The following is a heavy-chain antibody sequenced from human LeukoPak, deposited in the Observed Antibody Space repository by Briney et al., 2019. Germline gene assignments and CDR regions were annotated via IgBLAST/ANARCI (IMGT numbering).Heavy chain of an antibody. J-gene: IGHJ3*02. D-gene: IGHD6-6*01. CDR2: IYHSGST. CDR3: ARVVAARADDAFDI. V-gene: IGHV4-30-4*01. CDR1: GGSISSGDYY. Sequence: SQTLSLTCTVSGGSISSGDYYWSWIRQPPGKGLEWIGYIYHSGSTYYNPSLKSRVTISVDTSKNQFSLKLSSVTAADTAVYYCARVVAARADDAFDIWGQGTMVTVSS.